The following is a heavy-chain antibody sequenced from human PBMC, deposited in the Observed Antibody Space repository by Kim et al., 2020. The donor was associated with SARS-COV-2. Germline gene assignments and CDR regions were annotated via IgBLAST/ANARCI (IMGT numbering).Heavy chain of an antibody. V-gene: IGHV3-53*05. J-gene: IGHJ4*02. CDR3: ARVGATSDFDY. Sequence: TYCTDSVTGRFTISRDSSKNTLYLQMNSLRPDDTAVYYCARVGATSDFDYWGQGTLVTVSS. D-gene: IGHD1-26*01. CDR2: T.